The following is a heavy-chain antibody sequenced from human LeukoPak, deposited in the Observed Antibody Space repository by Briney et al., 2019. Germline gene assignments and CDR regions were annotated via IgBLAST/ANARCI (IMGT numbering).Heavy chain of an antibody. CDR3: AKVPPTPVDY. D-gene: IGHD4-17*01. Sequence: QPGGSLRLSCAASGFTFSSYGMHWVRQAPGKGLEWVAFIRYDGSNKYYADSVKGRFTISRDNSKNTLYLQMNRLRAEDTAVYYCAKVPPTPVDYWGQGTLVTVSS. CDR2: IRYDGSNK. V-gene: IGHV3-30*02. CDR1: GFTFSSYG. J-gene: IGHJ4*02.